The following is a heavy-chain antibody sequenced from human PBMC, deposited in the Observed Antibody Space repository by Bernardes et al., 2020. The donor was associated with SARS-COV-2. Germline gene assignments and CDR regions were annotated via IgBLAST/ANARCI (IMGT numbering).Heavy chain of an antibody. D-gene: IGHD4-17*01. V-gene: IGHV3-23*01. Sequence: GGSLRLSCAASGFTFSNYAMSWVRQAPGKGLEWVSCISAGGGRMDYADSVEGRFTISRDNSKNTLYLQMDRLRADDTAVYYCAKAYGDYSALGIVTWGQGTLATVSS. CDR3: AKAYGDYSALGIVT. CDR1: GFTFSNYA. CDR2: ISAGGGRM. J-gene: IGHJ5*02.